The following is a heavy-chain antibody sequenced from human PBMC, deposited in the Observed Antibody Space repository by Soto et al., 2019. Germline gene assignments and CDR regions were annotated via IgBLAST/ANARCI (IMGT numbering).Heavy chain of an antibody. Sequence: GGSLRLSCAASGFTVSSNYMSWVRQAPGKGLEWVSVIYSGGNTYYADSVKGRFTISRDNSKNTLYLQMNSLRAEDTAVYFCTKGILTGYYPYFDHWGQGTLVTVSS. J-gene: IGHJ4*02. CDR2: IYSGGNT. CDR1: GFTVSSNY. V-gene: IGHV3-66*01. CDR3: TKGILTGYYPYFDH. D-gene: IGHD3-9*01.